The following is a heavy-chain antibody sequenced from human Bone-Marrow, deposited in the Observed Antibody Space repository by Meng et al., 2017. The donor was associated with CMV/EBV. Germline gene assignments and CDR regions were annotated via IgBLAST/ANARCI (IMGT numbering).Heavy chain of an antibody. CDR1: RGTFSSYV. CDR2: IPLFGEA. CDR3: ARGDFWSGHPEMVMVDF. D-gene: IGHD3-3*01. J-gene: IGHJ3*01. Sequence: SVKVSCKPSRGTFSSYVISWVRQVPGEGLEWMGGIPLFGEAKSAQKFQGRLTITMDESMSTAYMELSSLRSDDTAVYYCARGDFWSGHPEMVMVDFWGQGTMVTVSS. V-gene: IGHV1-69*05.